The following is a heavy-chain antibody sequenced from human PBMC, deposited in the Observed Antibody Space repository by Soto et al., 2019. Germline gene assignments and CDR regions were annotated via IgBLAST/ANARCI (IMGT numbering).Heavy chain of an antibody. J-gene: IGHJ6*03. CDR2: INHSGST. V-gene: IGHV4-34*01. CDR1: GGSFSGYY. D-gene: IGHD2-2*01. Sequence: SETLCLTCAVYGGSFSGYYWSWIRQPPGKGLEWIGEINHSGSTNYNPSLKSRVTISVDTSKNQFSLKLSSVTAADTAVYYCARLGYCSSTVCYVDYMDFWGKGTTLTVSS. CDR3: ARLGYCSSTVCYVDYMDF.